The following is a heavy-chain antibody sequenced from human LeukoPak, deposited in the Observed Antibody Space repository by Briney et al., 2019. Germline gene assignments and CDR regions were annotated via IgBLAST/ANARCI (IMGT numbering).Heavy chain of an antibody. CDR1: GFTFSSFE. CDR3: ARDNYGSGTGMDV. Sequence: PGGSLRLSCAASGFTFSSFEMNWVRQAPGKGLEWVSYISSSGSTIYHADVKGRFTLSRDNANNSLYLQMNSLRAEDTAVYYCARDNYGSGTGMDVWGQGTTVTVSS. CDR2: ISSSGSTI. V-gene: IGHV3-48*03. J-gene: IGHJ6*02. D-gene: IGHD3-10*01.